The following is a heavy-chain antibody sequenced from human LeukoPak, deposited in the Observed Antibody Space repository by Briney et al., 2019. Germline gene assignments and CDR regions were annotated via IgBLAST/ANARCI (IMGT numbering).Heavy chain of an antibody. V-gene: IGHV4-39*07. J-gene: IGHJ6*03. CDR3: AGGDILTGYYNIGWNYYYYMDV. Sequence: SETLSLTCTVSGGSISSTSYYWAWIRQPPGKGLEWIGIVYYSGSAYYSPSLKSRLIISVDTSKNQFSLNLSSVTAADTAVYYCAGGDILTGYYNIGWNYYYYMDVWGKGTTVTVSS. CDR2: VYYSGSA. D-gene: IGHD3-9*01. CDR1: GGSISSTSYY.